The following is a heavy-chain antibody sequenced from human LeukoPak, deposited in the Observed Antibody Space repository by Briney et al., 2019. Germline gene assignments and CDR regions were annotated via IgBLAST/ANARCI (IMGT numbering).Heavy chain of an antibody. D-gene: IGHD6-13*01. V-gene: IGHV3-74*01. CDR2: VNSDGSTT. Sequence: GGSLRLSCAASGFPFSNYWMHWVRQAPGKGLVWVSRVNSDGSTTNYADSVKGRFTISRDNAENTLYMRMNSLRPEDTAVYYCARGYYSSSRFDYWGQGTLVTVSS. CDR3: ARGYYSSSRFDY. CDR1: GFPFSNYW. J-gene: IGHJ4*02.